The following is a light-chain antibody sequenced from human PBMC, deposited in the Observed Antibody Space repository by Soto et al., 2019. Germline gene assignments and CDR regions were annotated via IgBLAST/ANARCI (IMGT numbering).Light chain of an antibody. CDR2: GAS. J-gene: IGKJ1*01. CDR3: QQYGSSRWT. V-gene: IGKV3-20*01. CDR1: QSVSSTY. Sequence: EIVLTQSPGTLSLSPGERATLSCRASQSVSSTYLAWYQQKPGQAPRLLIYGASSRVTGIPDRFSGSGSGTDFTLTISRLEPEDVAVYYYQQYGSSRWTFGQGTKVEIK.